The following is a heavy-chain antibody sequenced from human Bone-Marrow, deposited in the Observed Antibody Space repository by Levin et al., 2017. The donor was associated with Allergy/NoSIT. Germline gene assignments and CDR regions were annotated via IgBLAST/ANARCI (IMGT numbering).Heavy chain of an antibody. CDR3: ASGYCSGGSCYAGWFDP. V-gene: IGHV4-61*02. CDR2: IYTSGST. D-gene: IGHD2-15*01. Sequence: SETLSLTCTVSGGSISSGSYYWSWIRQPAGKGLEWIGRIYTSGSTNYNPSLKSRVTISVDTSKNQFSLKLSSVTAADTAVYYCASGYCSGGSCYAGWFDPWGQGTLVTVSS. J-gene: IGHJ5*02. CDR1: GGSISSGSYY.